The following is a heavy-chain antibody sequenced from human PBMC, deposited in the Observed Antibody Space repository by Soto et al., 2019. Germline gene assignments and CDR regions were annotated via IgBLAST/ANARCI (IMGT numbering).Heavy chain of an antibody. D-gene: IGHD1-26*01. V-gene: IGHV1-69*01. CDR3: ARGGSYYVRGDDAFDI. Sequence: QVQLVQSGAEVKKPGSSVKVSCKASGGTFSSYAISWVRQAPGQGLEWMGGIIPIFGTANYAQKFQGRVTITADESTSTAYMELSSLRSEDSAVYYCARGGSYYVRGDDAFDIWGQGTMVTVSS. CDR1: GGTFSSYA. CDR2: IIPIFGTA. J-gene: IGHJ3*02.